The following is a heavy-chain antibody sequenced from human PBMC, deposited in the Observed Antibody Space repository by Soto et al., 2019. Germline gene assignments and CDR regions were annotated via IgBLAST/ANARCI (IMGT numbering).Heavy chain of an antibody. V-gene: IGHV1-2*04. CDR1: GYTFTGYY. J-gene: IGHJ5*02. Sequence: ASVKVSCKASGYTFTGYYMHCVRQAPGQGLEWMGWINPNSGGTNYAQRFQGWVTMTRDTSISTAYMELSRLRSDDTAVYYCARVGSSGYYYENWFDPWGQGTLVTVSS. CDR3: ARVGSSGYYYENWFDP. D-gene: IGHD3-22*01. CDR2: INPNSGGT.